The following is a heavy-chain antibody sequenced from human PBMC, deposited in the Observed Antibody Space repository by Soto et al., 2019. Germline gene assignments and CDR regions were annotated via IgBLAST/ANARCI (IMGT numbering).Heavy chain of an antibody. D-gene: IGHD4-17*01. CDR2: LYWDDTK. Sequence: QITLKESGPTLVKPTQTLTLTCTVSGFSLSTTGVGVGWVRQPPGKALEWLAVLYWDDTKRYSPSLKSRLTITKDTSKNQAVLKMANMDTVYTATSYCADKGYDDYPIDSWCRVTLFTLSS. CDR3: ADKGYDDYPIDS. J-gene: IGHJ5*01. V-gene: IGHV2-5*02. CDR1: GFSLSTTGVG.